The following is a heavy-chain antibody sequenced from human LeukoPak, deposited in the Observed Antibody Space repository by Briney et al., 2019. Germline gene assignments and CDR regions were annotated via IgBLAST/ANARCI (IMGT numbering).Heavy chain of an antibody. D-gene: IGHD3-3*01. CDR3: ARVGGGFWFDP. V-gene: IGHV1-46*01. CDR2: INPSGGST. Sequence: ASVKVSCKASGYTLTRYYMHWVRQAPGQGLEWMGIINPSGGSTSYAQKFQGRVTMTRDTSTSTVYMELSSLRSEDTAVYYCARVGGGFWFDPWGQGTLVTVSS. CDR1: GYTLTRYY. J-gene: IGHJ5*02.